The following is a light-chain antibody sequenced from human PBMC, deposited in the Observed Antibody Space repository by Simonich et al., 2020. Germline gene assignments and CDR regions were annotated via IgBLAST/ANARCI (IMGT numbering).Light chain of an antibody. Sequence: QSALTQPRSVSGSPGQSVTISCTGTSSAVGGYNYVSWYQQHPGKAPKLMIYDVSKRPSGVPDLCAGSKSGNPASLTISGLQAEDEADYYCCSYAGSYTWVFGGGTKLTVL. V-gene: IGLV2-11*01. CDR1: SSAVGGYNY. CDR3: CSYAGSYTWV. J-gene: IGLJ3*02. CDR2: DVS.